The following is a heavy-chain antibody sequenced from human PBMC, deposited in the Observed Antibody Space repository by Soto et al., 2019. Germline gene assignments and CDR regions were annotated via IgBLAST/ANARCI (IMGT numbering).Heavy chain of an antibody. CDR2: INHSGST. J-gene: IGHJ4*02. CDR1: GGSFSGYY. CDR3: ARGLRCHPIDY. D-gene: IGHD2-8*01. Sequence: SETLSLTCAVYGGSFSGYYWSWIRQPPGKGLEWIGEINHSGSTNYNPSLKSRVTISVDTSKNQFSLKLSSVTAADTAVYYCARGLRCHPIDYWGQGTLVTVSS. V-gene: IGHV4-34*01.